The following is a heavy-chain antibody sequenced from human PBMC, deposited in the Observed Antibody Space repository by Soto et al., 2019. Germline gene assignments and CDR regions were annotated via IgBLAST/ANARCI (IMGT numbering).Heavy chain of an antibody. D-gene: IGHD2-2*01. V-gene: IGHV3-23*01. J-gene: IGHJ6*02. CDR2: ISGSGGST. CDR1: GFTFSSDW. CDR3: AKSPGNEQDGIVVVLAERYGYYQDRIAF. Sequence: GGSLRLSCAASGFTFSSDWMSWVRQAPGKGLEWVSAISGSGGSTYYADSVKGRFTISRDNSKNTLYLQMNSLRAEDTAVYYWAKSPGNEQDGIVVVLAERYGYYQDRIAFWGQGTTVPGSS.